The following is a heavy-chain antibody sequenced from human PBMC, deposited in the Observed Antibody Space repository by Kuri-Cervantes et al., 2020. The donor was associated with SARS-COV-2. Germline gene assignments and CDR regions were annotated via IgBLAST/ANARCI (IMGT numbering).Heavy chain of an antibody. CDR1: GFTFSSHC. V-gene: IGHV3-7*01. J-gene: IGHJ3*02. Sequence: GESLKISCTASGFTFSSHCMSWVRQAPGKGLEWVANIKEDGSEKHYVDSVKGRFTISRDNAKNSLYLQMNSLRAEDTAVYYCARDRINDFDIWGQGTTVTVSS. CDR3: ARDRINDFDI. CDR2: IKEDGSEK. D-gene: IGHD2-15*01.